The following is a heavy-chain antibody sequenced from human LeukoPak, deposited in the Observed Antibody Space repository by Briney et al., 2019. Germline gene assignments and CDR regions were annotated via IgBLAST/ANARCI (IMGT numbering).Heavy chain of an antibody. CDR3: ARGVRYYDSSGYHVGAFDI. D-gene: IGHD3-22*01. CDR2: INHSGST. V-gene: IGHV4-34*01. CDR1: GGSFSGYY. Sequence: SETLSLPCAVYGGSFSGYYWSWIRQPPGKGLEWIGEINHSGSTNYNASLKSRVIISVDTSKNQFSLKLSSVTAADTAVYYCARGVRYYDSSGYHVGAFDIWGQGTMVTVSS. J-gene: IGHJ3*02.